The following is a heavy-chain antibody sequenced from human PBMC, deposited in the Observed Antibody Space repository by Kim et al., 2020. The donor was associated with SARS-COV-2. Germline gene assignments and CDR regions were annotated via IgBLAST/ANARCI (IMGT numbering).Heavy chain of an antibody. J-gene: IGHJ2*01. Sequence: SETLSLTCTVSGGSISSSSYYWGWIRQAPGKGLEWIADIYYTGSTYYNPSLKSRVSISVDTSKNQFSLKLSPVTAADTAVYYCARDRGSRDGYLIGFFDVWRRG. CDR1: GGSISSSSYY. V-gene: IGHV4-39*07. CDR2: IYYTGST. CDR3: ARDRGSRDGYLIGFFDV. D-gene: IGHD3-10*01.